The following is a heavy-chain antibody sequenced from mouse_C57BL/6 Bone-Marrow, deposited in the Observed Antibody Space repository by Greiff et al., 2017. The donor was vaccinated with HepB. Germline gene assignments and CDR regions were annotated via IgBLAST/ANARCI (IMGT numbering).Heavy chain of an antibody. J-gene: IGHJ3*01. V-gene: IGHV5-17*01. CDR3: ARGGQLRPPFAY. CDR2: ISSGSSTI. D-gene: IGHD3-2*02. CDR1: GFTFSDYG. Sequence: EVKLMESGGGLVKPGGSLKLSCAASGFTFSDYGMHWVRQAPEKGLEWVAYISSGSSTIYYADTVKGRFTISRDNAKNTLFLQMTSLRSEDTAMYYCARGGQLRPPFAYWGQGTLVTVSA.